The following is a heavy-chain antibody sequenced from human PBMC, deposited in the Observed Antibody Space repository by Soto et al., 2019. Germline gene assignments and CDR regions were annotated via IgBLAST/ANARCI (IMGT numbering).Heavy chain of an antibody. D-gene: IGHD5-12*01. CDR1: GGSLSGYY. Sequence: QVQLQQWGAGLLKPSETLSLNCAVTGGSLSGYYWSWIRQPPGKGLEWIGEVKDGGHTNYSPSLRGRVTISSDPSNNPVSLRLNSVTAADTGVYYCARGQEGVVATHWDQGSLVTVSS. J-gene: IGHJ4*02. CDR2: VKDGGHT. V-gene: IGHV4-34*01. CDR3: ARGQEGVVATH.